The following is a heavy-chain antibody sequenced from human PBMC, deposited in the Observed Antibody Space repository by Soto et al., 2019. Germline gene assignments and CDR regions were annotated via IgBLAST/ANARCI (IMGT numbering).Heavy chain of an antibody. J-gene: IGHJ6*02. Sequence: ASVKVSCKASGYTFTSYDINWLRQATGQGLEWMGWMNPNSGNTGYAQKFQGRVTMTRNTSISTAYMELSSLRSEDTAVYYCARYWIGHYYYYGMDVWGQGTTVTVSS. CDR3: ARYWIGHYYYYGMDV. V-gene: IGHV1-8*01. CDR2: MNPNSGNT. CDR1: GYTFTSYD. D-gene: IGHD1-1*01.